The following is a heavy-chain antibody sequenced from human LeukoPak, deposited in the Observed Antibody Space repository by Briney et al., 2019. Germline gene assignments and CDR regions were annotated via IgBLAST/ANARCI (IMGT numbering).Heavy chain of an antibody. CDR3: ARGLLSGGWYWPWWFDP. CDR1: GYTFTSYA. V-gene: IGHV7-4-1*02. CDR2: INTNTGNP. J-gene: IGHJ5*02. D-gene: IGHD6-19*01. Sequence: ASAKVSCKASGYTFTSYAMNWVRQAPGQGLEWMGWINTNTGNPTYAQGFTGRFVFSLDTSVSTAYLQISSLKAEDTAVYYCARGLLSGGWYWPWWFDPWGQGTLVIVSS.